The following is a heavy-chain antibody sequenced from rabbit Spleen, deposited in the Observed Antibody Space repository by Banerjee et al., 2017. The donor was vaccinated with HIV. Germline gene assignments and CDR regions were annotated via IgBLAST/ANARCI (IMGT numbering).Heavy chain of an antibody. CDR2: INTYTGKP. CDR1: GFDFSNYG. Sequence: QEQLVESGGGLVQPGGSLKLSCKASGFDFSNYGVSWVRQAPGKGLQWIACINTYTGKPVYATWPKGRFTISRTSSTTVTLQMTSLTAADTATYFCARDLVVAIGWNFNLWGQGTLVTVS. J-gene: IGHJ4*01. V-gene: IGHV1S45*01. D-gene: IGHD5-1*01. CDR3: ARDLVVAIGWNFNL.